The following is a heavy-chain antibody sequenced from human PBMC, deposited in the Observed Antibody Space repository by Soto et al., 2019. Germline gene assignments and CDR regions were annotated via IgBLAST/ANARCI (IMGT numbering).Heavy chain of an antibody. V-gene: IGHV4-59*02. CDR3: ARDPGYCTNGVCPIFDF. D-gene: IGHD2-8*01. CDR2: IYHGGRT. J-gene: IGHJ4*02. CDR1: GDSVTNYF. Sequence: SETLSLTCTVSGDSVTNYFWSWMRQPPGKGLEWIGHIYHGGRTNYSPSLRSRVTMSLDSSKNQFSLNLSSVTAADTAVYFCARDPGYCTNGVCPIFDFWGQGLLVTVSS.